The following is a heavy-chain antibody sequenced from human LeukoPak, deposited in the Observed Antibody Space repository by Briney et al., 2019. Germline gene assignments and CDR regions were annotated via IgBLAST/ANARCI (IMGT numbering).Heavy chain of an antibody. J-gene: IGHJ4*02. CDR3: ARDKGTLGGDS. V-gene: IGHV1-2*02. CDR1: GYTFTAYY. D-gene: IGHD3-16*01. CDR2: INPNSGGT. Sequence: GASVKVSCKASGYTFTAYYIHWVRQAPGQGLEWMGLINPNSGGTNYAQKFQGRVTMTRDASISTAYIDLSKLTADDTAVYYCARDKGTLGGDSWGPGTLVTVSS.